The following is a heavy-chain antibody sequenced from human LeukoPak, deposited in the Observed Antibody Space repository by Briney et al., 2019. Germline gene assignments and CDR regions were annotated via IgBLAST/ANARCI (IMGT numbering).Heavy chain of an antibody. V-gene: IGHV1-18*01. CDR1: GYTFTSYG. D-gene: IGHD2-2*01. J-gene: IGHJ5*02. CDR2: ICAYNGNT. Sequence: ASVKVSCKASGYTFTSYGISWVRQAPGQGLEWMGWICAYNGNTNYAQKLQGRVTMTTDTSTSTAYMELRSLRSDDTAVYYCARDSDCSSTSCYMNWFDPWGQGTLVTVSS. CDR3: ARDSDCSSTSCYMNWFDP.